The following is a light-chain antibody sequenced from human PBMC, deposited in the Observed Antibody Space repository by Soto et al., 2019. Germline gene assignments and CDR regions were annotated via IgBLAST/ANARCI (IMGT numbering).Light chain of an antibody. V-gene: IGKV1-5*01. J-gene: IGKJ5*01. CDR2: DAS. Sequence: DIQMTQSPSTLSASVGDRVTITCRASQSISSWLAWYQQKPGKAPKLLIYDASSLESGVPSRFSGSGSGTEFTLTISSLKTEDFAAYYCQQTYSTPQTVGQGTRRAI. CDR3: QQTYSTPQT. CDR1: QSISSW.